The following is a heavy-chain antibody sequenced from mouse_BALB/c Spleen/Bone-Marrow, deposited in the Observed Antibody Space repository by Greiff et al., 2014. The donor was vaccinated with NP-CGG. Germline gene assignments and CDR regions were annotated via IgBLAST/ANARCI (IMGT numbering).Heavy chain of an antibody. D-gene: IGHD2-4*01. CDR1: GYTFTSYW. CDR2: IYPGDGDT. Sequence: VQLQQSGAELARPGASVKLSCKASGYTFTSYWMQWVKQRPGQGLEWIGAIYPGDGDTRYTQKFKGKATLTADKSSSTAYVQLSSLASEDSAVYYCASYYDYDGRGYWGQGTTLTVSS. CDR3: ASYYDYDGRGY. J-gene: IGHJ2*01. V-gene: IGHV1-87*01.